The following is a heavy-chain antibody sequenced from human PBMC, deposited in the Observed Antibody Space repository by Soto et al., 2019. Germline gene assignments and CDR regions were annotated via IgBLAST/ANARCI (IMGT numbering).Heavy chain of an antibody. J-gene: IGHJ4*02. D-gene: IGHD3-22*01. Sequence: SETLSLTCTVSGGSISTYYWSWIRQPTGKGLESIGYIASSGSNNYNPSLKSRVTISVDPFKNQFSLKLSSVALAYTAVYYCARSYYYDSSGWLQTGIADGGQGTLVTVSS. CDR3: ARSYYYDSSGWLQTGIAD. V-gene: IGHV4-59*01. CDR2: IASSGSN. CDR1: GGSISTYY.